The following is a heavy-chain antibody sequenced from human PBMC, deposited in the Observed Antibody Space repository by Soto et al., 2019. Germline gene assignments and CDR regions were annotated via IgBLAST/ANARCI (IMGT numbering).Heavy chain of an antibody. CDR1: GGSFSGYY. V-gene: IGHV4-34*01. D-gene: IGHD5-18*01. J-gene: IGHJ4*02. CDR2: INHSGST. Sequence: SETLSLTCAVYGGSFSGYYWSWIRQPPGKGLEWIGEINHSGSTNYNPSLKSRVTISVDTSKNQFSLKLSSVTAADTAVYYCATDTIDYWGQGTLVTVSS. CDR3: ATDTIDY.